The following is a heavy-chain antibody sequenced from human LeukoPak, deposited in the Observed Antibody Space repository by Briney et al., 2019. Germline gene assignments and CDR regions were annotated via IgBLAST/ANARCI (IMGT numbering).Heavy chain of an antibody. D-gene: IGHD3-3*01. Sequence: SETLSLTCTVSGYSISNGYYWGWIRQSPGKGLEWVGSVSHRGSTYYNPSLRSRVTISVDRSKQKSSLGLTSVTAADTAVYFCARGAEYYAIWRGYAAYSDYWGQGISVTVSS. CDR2: VSHRGST. CDR3: ARGAEYYAIWRGYAAYSDY. J-gene: IGHJ4*02. CDR1: GYSISNGYY. V-gene: IGHV4-38-2*02.